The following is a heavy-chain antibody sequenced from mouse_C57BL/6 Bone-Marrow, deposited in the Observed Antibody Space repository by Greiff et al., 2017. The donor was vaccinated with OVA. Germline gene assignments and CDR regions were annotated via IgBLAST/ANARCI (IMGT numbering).Heavy chain of an antibody. CDR2: ISNGGGST. V-gene: IGHV5-12*01. D-gene: IGHD2-1*01. CDR3: ARRGGWGNYQFPYWYFDV. CDR1: GFTFSDYY. Sequence: EVQGVESGGGLVQPGGSLKLSCAASGFTFSDYYMYWVRQTPEKRLEWVAYISNGGGSTYYPDTVKGRFTISRDNAKNTLYLQMSRLKSEDTAMYYCARRGGWGNYQFPYWYFDVWGTGTTVTVSS. J-gene: IGHJ1*03.